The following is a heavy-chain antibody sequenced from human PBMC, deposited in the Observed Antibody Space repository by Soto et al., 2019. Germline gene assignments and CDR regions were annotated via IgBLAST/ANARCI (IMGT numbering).Heavy chain of an antibody. CDR1: GGTFSSYA. D-gene: IGHD3-22*01. CDR2: IIPIFGTA. Sequence: QVQLVQSGAEVKKPGSAVNVSCKASGGTFSSYAISWVRQAPGQGLEWMGGIIPIFGTANYAQKFQGRVTITADESTSTAYMELSSLRSEDTAVYYCSWDDSSGYPARGAPRYYYYGMDVWGQGTTVTVSS. CDR3: SWDDSSGYPARGAPRYYYYGMDV. J-gene: IGHJ6*02. V-gene: IGHV1-69*01.